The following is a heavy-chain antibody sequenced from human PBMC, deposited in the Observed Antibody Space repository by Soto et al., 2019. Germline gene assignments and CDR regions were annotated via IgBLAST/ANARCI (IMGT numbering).Heavy chain of an antibody. Sequence: QLQLQESGSRLVKPSQTLSLTCAVSGGSISRAGYSWSWIRQSPGKGLEWIGYIYNSGSTFYNPSLKSRLTISVDRSKNQLSLPLNSVTAADTAVYYCATSRVVTTYFDYWGQGTLVTVSS. CDR2: IYNSGST. D-gene: IGHD2-21*02. J-gene: IGHJ4*02. CDR3: ATSRVVTTYFDY. CDR1: GGSISRAGYS. V-gene: IGHV4-30-2*06.